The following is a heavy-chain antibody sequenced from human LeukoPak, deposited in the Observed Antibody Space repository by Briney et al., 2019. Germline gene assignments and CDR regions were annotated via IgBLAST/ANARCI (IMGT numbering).Heavy chain of an antibody. CDR2: INHSGST. D-gene: IGHD3-3*01. Sequence: SETLSLTCVVYGGSFSGYYWSWIRQPPGKGLEWIGEINHSGSTNYNPSLKSRVTISVDTSKNQFSLKLSPVTAADTAVYWCARGAFGVLLSAFDIWGQGTMVTVSS. CDR1: GGSFSGYY. V-gene: IGHV4-34*01. J-gene: IGHJ3*02. CDR3: ARGAFGVLLSAFDI.